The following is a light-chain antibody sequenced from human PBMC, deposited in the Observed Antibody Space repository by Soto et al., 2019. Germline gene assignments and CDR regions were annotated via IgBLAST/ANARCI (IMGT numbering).Light chain of an antibody. CDR3: QQYSSSPPIT. CDR2: GAS. V-gene: IGKV3-20*01. Sequence: EVVMRQSPATLSVSPGEGATLSCRASQSVTNSYLAWYQQKPGQAPRLLIYGASSRATGIPDRFSGSGSETDFTLTISRLEPEDFAVYYCQQYSSSPPITFGQGTRLEIK. J-gene: IGKJ5*01. CDR1: QSVTNSY.